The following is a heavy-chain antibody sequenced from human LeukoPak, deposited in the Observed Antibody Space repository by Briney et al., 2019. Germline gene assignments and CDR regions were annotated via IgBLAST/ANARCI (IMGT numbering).Heavy chain of an antibody. CDR2: ISGSGGST. V-gene: IGHV3-23*01. CDR3: AKASINPPLSHFDY. D-gene: IGHD2-2*02. J-gene: IGHJ4*02. CDR1: GFTFSSYA. Sequence: TGGSLRLSCAASGFTFSSYAMSWVRQAPGKGLEWVSAISGSGGSTYYADSVKGRFTISRDNSKNTLYLQMNSLRAEDTAVYYCAKASINPPLSHFDYWGQGTLVTVSS.